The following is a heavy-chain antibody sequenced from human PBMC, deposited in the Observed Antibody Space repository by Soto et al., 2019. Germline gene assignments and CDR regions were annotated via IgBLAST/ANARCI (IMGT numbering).Heavy chain of an antibody. CDR1: GFTFSTYN. Sequence: GSLRLSFAGSGFTFSTYNMHWVRQAPDKGLEWLAVISHDGRNKYYAGSVKGRFTISRDTSNNTLYLQMNSLRVDDTAVYYCAKDDGSGSYYISYFFDHWGQGTLVTVSS. J-gene: IGHJ4*02. CDR3: AKDDGSGSYYISYFFDH. CDR2: ISHDGRNK. V-gene: IGHV3-30*18. D-gene: IGHD3-10*01.